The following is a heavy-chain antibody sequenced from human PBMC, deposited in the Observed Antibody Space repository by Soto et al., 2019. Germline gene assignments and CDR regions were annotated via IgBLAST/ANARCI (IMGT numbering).Heavy chain of an antibody. V-gene: IGHV4-34*01. CDR1: CGSFSGYY. Sequence: SETLSLTWAVYCGSFSGYYWSWIRQTPCKGLEWIGEINHSGSTNYNPSLKSRVTISVDTSKNQFSLKLSSVTAADTAVYYCARLGGQRTYYYYYGMDVWGQGTTVTVSS. D-gene: IGHD3-10*01. CDR2: INHSGST. J-gene: IGHJ6*02. CDR3: ARLGGQRTYYYYYGMDV.